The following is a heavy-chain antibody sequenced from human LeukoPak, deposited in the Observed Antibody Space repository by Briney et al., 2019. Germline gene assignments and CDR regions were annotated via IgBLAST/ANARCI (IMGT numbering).Heavy chain of an antibody. CDR2: GYPGDSDT. D-gene: IGHD1-26*01. Sequence: GESLKISCKGSGYRFTSYWLGWVGQMPGEDLEWMGIGYPGDSDTRYSPSFQGQVTISADKAISTAYLQWSSLKASDTAMYYCARRNSGSCVDYWGQGTLVTVSS. V-gene: IGHV5-51*01. CDR1: GYRFTSYW. CDR3: ARRNSGSCVDY. J-gene: IGHJ4*02.